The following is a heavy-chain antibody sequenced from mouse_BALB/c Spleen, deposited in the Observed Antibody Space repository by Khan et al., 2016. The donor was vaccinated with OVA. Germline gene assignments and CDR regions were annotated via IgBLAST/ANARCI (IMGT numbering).Heavy chain of an antibody. D-gene: IGHD1-1*01. Sequence: VQLQESGPGLVAPSESLSITCTVSGFSLTTYGVHWVRQPPGQGLEWLGIIWAGGNTNYYSAHMSGLNISKANSKSRAFLIMHSLQTDDTAMYYCARERPTPYVWFAYWGQGTLVTVSA. CDR1: GFSLTTYG. V-gene: IGHV2-9*02. J-gene: IGHJ3*01. CDR2: IWAGGNT. CDR3: ARERPTPYVWFAY.